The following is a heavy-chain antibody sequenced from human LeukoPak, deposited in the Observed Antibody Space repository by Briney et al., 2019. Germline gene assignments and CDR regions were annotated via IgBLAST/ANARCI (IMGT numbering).Heavy chain of an antibody. CDR1: GFSLNSYW. D-gene: IGHD6-13*01. Sequence: PGRSLRLSCEAYGFSLNSYWMHWVRQAPGEGPVWVSRISVDGRSTAYADSVKGRFTISRDNAKNTLYLGMNSLRADDTAVYYCAREGYRTGWYFFDNWGRGTRVTVSS. V-gene: IGHV3-74*03. CDR3: AREGYRTGWYFFDN. CDR2: ISVDGRST. J-gene: IGHJ4*02.